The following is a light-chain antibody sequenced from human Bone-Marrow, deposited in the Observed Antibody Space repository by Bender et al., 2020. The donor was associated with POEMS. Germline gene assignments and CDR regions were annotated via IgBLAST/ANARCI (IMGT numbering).Light chain of an antibody. V-gene: IGLV1-44*01. CDR3: SSYGGNNNLL. Sequence: QSVLTQPPSASGTPGQSVIISCSGTDSNFGGNNVNWYQHLPGTAPRLVVFSNYQRPSGVPARFSGSKSGNTASLTISGLQAEDEADYYCSSYGGNNNLLFGGGTKLTVL. J-gene: IGLJ2*01. CDR2: SNY. CDR1: DSNFGGNN.